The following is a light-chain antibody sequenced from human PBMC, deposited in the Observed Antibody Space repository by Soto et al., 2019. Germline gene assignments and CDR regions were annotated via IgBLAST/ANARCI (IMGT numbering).Light chain of an antibody. V-gene: IGLV2-8*01. J-gene: IGLJ3*02. Sequence: QSALTQPPSASGSPGQSVTISCTGTSSDVGGYNYVSWYQQHPGKAPKLMIYEVSKRPSGVPDRFSGSKSGNTASLTVSGLQAEDEADYYCATWDDDVSGPVFGGGTNLTVL. CDR1: SSDVGGYNY. CDR2: EVS. CDR3: ATWDDDVSGPV.